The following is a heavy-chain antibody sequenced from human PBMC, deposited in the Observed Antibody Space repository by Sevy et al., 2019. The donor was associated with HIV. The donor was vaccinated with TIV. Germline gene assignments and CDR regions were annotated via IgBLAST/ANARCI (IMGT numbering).Heavy chain of an antibody. V-gene: IGHV2-5*02. CDR2: IYWDDDK. CDR3: VRFNYGDYTDNFDN. D-gene: IGHD4-17*01. CDR1: GFSLSTSGVS. Sequence: SGPTLVKPTQTLTLTCTFSGFSLSTSGVSVGWIRQPPAKALEWLRLIYWDDDKRYSPSLKSRLTITKDTSKSQVVLTMTNMDPVDTATYYCVRFNYGDYTDNFDNWGQGTLVTVSS. J-gene: IGHJ4*02.